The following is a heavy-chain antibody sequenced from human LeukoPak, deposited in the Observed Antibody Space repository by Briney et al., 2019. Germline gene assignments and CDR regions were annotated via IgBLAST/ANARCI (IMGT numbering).Heavy chain of an antibody. CDR3: ATRRDGYTYFDY. CDR1: GESIRSSSYF. D-gene: IGHD5-24*01. J-gene: IGHJ4*02. V-gene: IGHV4-39*01. CDR2: IHFSGNT. Sequence: PSETLSLTCTVSGESIRSSSYFWGWIRQPPGKGLEWIGHIHFSGNTYYIPSLKSRLTMSVDTSKNQFSLNLSSVTAADAAVYYCATRRDGYTYFDYWGQGTLVSVSS.